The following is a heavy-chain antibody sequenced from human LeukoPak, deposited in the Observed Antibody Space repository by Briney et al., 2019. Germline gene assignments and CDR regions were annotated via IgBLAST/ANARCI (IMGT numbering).Heavy chain of an antibody. Sequence: GASVTVSCKASGFTFTGHYMHWVRQAPGQGPEWMGWINGNSGATNYARNFQDRVTLTRDTSISTVYMELSRLRIDDTAVYYCARDFSWGVDYWGQGTLVTVSS. J-gene: IGHJ4*02. CDR3: ARDFSWGVDY. V-gene: IGHV1-2*02. CDR1: GFTFTGHY. D-gene: IGHD3-10*01. CDR2: INGNSGAT.